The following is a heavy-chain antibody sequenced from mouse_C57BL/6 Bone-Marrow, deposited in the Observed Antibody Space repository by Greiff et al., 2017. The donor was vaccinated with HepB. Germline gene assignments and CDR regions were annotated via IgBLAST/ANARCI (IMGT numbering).Heavy chain of an antibody. CDR1: GYAFSSYW. CDR3: ARADYYGSSYDAY. V-gene: IGHV1-80*01. Sequence: QVQLQQSGAELVKPGASVKISCKASGYAFSSYWMNWVKQRPGKGLEWIGQIYPGDGDTNYNGKFKGKATLTADKSSSTAYMQLSSLTSEDSAVYFCARADYYGSSYDAYWGQGTLVTVSA. J-gene: IGHJ3*01. CDR2: IYPGDGDT. D-gene: IGHD1-1*01.